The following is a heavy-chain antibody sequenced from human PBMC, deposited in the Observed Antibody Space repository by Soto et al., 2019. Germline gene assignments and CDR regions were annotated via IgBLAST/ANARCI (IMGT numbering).Heavy chain of an antibody. CDR1: GYTFTSYY. V-gene: IGHV1-46*03. J-gene: IGHJ4*02. CDR3: ARDYAPLRVAAAGTFDY. Sequence: ASVKVSCKASGYTFTSYYMHWVRQAPGQGLEWMGIINPSGGSTSYAQKFQGRVTMTRDTSTSTVYMELSSLRSEDTAVYYCARDYAPLRVAAAGTFDYWGQGTLVTVS. CDR2: INPSGGST. D-gene: IGHD6-13*01.